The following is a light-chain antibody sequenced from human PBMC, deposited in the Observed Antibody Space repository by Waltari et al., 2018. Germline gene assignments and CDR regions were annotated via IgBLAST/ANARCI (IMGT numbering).Light chain of an antibody. CDR3: ATWDDSLIGRV. Sequence: QSVLTQPPSASGAPGQRVSISCSGSSSNIRTNTVTWYQQLPGTAPKVLVFANYHRPSGVPDRFSASKSGTSASLVISGLQSEDEADYFCATWDDSLIGRVFGGGTKLTVL. J-gene: IGLJ3*02. CDR1: SSNIRTNT. V-gene: IGLV1-44*01. CDR2: ANY.